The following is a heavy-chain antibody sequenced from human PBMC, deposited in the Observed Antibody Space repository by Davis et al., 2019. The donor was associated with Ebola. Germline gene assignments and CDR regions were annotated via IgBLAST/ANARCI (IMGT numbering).Heavy chain of an antibody. CDR3: ARSMTTVTIAFQH. Sequence: PGGSLRLSCKGSGYSFTSYWIGWVRQMPGKGLEWMGIIYPGDSDTRYSPSFQGQVTISADKSISTAYLQWSSLKASDTAMYYCARSMTTVTIAFQHWGQGTLVTVSS. J-gene: IGHJ1*01. CDR1: GYSFTSYW. V-gene: IGHV5-51*01. D-gene: IGHD4-11*01. CDR2: IYPGDSDT.